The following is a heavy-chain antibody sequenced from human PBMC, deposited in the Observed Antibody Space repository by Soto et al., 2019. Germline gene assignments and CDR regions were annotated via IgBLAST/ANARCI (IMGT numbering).Heavy chain of an antibody. Sequence: QVQLHESSPGLVKPSETLSLTCVVSDGSISTYDWWTWVRQPPGKGLEWIGKMFHSGGADYSPSLKSRVTISADSSKNHFSLRLTAVTAADTAVYYCATGNVDSMLEYWGQGTQVAVSS. D-gene: IGHD3-3*01. CDR1: DGSISTYDW. CDR2: MFHSGGA. V-gene: IGHV4-4*02. J-gene: IGHJ4*02. CDR3: ATGNVDSMLEY.